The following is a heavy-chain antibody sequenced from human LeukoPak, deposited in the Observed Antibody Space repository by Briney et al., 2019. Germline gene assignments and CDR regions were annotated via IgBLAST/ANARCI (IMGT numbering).Heavy chain of an antibody. D-gene: IGHD4-17*01. CDR3: VTTAFDL. V-gene: IGHV3-74*01. Sequence: PRGSLRLSCASSGFTFSIYWMHWVRQAPGKGLVWVSRINSDGSSTSYADSVKGRFTISRDNAKNTLYLQMNSLRAEDTAVYYCVTTAFDLWGRGTLVTVSS. CDR2: INSDGSST. CDR1: GFTFSIYW. J-gene: IGHJ2*01.